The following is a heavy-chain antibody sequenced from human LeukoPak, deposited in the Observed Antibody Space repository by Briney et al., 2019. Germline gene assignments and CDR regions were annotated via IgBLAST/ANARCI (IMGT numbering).Heavy chain of an antibody. D-gene: IGHD6-13*01. CDR1: GVSISSYY. V-gene: IGHV4-59*01. Sequence: PSETLSLTCTVSGVSISSYYWSWIRQPPGKGLEWIGYIYYSGSTNYNPSLKSRVTISVDTSKNQFSLKLSSVTAADTAVYYCARVGAATYGMDVWGQGTTVTVSS. CDR2: IYYSGST. CDR3: ARVGAATYGMDV. J-gene: IGHJ6*02.